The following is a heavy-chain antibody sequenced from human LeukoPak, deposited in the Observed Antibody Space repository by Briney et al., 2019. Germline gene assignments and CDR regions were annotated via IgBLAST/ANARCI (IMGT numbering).Heavy chain of an antibody. V-gene: IGHV1-69*13. D-gene: IGHD3-16*02. CDR3: ARGHYDYVWGSYRQKYYFDY. Sequence: ASVKVSCKASGYTFTSYYMHWVRQAPGQGLEWMGGIIPIFGTANYAQKFQGRVTITADESTSTAYMELSSLRSEDTAVYYCARGHYDYVWGSYRQKYYFDYWGQGTLVTVSS. CDR2: IIPIFGTA. J-gene: IGHJ4*02. CDR1: GYTFTSYY.